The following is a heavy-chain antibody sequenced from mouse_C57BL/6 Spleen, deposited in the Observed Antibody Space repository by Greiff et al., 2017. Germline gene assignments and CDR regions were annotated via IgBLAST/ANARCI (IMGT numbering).Heavy chain of an antibody. J-gene: IGHJ2*01. CDR1: GYTFTDYY. CDR2: INPRNGGT. Sequence: EVQLQQSGPELVKPGASVKISCKASGYTFTDYYMNWVKQSHGKSLEWIGDINPRNGGTSYNQKFKGKATLTVNKSSSTAYMELRSLTSEDSAVYYCAGYYFDYWGQGTTLTVSS. V-gene: IGHV1-26*01. CDR3: AGYYFDY.